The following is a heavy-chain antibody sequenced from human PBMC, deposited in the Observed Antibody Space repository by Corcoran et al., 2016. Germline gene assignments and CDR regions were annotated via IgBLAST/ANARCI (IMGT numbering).Heavy chain of an antibody. Sequence: QVQLVQSGAEVKKPGSSVKVSCKASGGTFSSYAISWVRQAPGQGLEWMGGIIPIFGTANYAQKFQGRVTSTADESTSTGYMELSSLRSEDTAVFYCARMGMYYYGSGSYYAWFYPWGQGTLVTVSS. V-gene: IGHV1-69*01. CDR3: ARMGMYYYGSGSYYAWFYP. D-gene: IGHD3-10*01. CDR1: GGTFSSYA. J-gene: IGHJ5*02. CDR2: IIPIFGTA.